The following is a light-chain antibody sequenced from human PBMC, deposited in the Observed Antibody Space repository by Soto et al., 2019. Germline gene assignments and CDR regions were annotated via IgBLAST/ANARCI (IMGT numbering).Light chain of an antibody. CDR3: QQYNNWAYT. CDR1: QNVSSN. J-gene: IGKJ2*01. V-gene: IGKV3-15*01. Sequence: EIVMTQSPATLSVSPGERATLSCRASQNVSSNLAWYQQKPGQAPRLLIYGASTRATDIPARFSGSGSGTEFTLTISRLQSEDFAVYYCQQYNNWAYTFGQGTKLEIK. CDR2: GAS.